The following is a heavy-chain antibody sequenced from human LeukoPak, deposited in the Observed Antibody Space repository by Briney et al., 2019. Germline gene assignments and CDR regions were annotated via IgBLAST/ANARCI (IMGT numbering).Heavy chain of an antibody. CDR3: AIWRDGYNPFDY. CDR1: GGTFSSYA. Sequence: GASVKVSCKASGGTFSSYAISWVRQAPGQGLEWMGGIIPIFGTANYAQKFQGRVTITADESTSTAYMELSSLRSEDTAVYYCAIWRDGYNPFDYWGQGTLVTVSS. CDR2: IIPIFGTA. D-gene: IGHD5-24*01. V-gene: IGHV1-69*01. J-gene: IGHJ4*02.